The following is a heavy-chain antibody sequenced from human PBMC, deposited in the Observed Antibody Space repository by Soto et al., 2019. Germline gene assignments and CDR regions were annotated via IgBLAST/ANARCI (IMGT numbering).Heavy chain of an antibody. J-gene: IGHJ6*02. CDR3: AKALRYDILTGYPPGGDYYYGMDV. D-gene: IGHD3-9*01. CDR2: ISYDGSNK. Sequence: GGSLRLSCAASGFTFSSYGMHWVRQAPGKGLEWVAVISYDGSNKYYADSVKGRFTISRDNSKNTLYLQMNSLRAEDTAVYYCAKALRYDILTGYPPGGDYYYGMDVWGQGTTVTVSS. V-gene: IGHV3-30*18. CDR1: GFTFSSYG.